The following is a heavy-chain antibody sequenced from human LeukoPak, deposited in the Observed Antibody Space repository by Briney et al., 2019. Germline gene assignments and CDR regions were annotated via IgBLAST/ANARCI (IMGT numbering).Heavy chain of an antibody. CDR3: AREILAPGKTHDY. CDR2: INDDGSVT. Sequence: PGGSLRLSCAASGFTFSNYWMHWVRQVPGKGLVWVSRINDDGSVTFYADSVKGRFTISRDNAKNTLFLQINSLRAEDTAVYYCAREILAPGKTHDYWGQGTLVTVAS. J-gene: IGHJ4*02. CDR1: GFTFSNYW. V-gene: IGHV3-74*01.